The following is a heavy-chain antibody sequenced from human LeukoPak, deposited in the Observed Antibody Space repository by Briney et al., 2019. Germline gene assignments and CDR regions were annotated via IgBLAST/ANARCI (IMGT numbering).Heavy chain of an antibody. V-gene: IGHV1-69*01. Sequence: SVKVSCKASGGTFSSYAISWVRQAPGQGLEWMGGIIPIFGTANYAQKFQGRVTITADESTSTAYMELSSLRSEDTAVYYCARDSGYYDSSGYYYVAFFDYWGQGTLVTVSS. CDR3: ARDSGYYDSSGYYYVAFFDY. CDR2: IIPIFGTA. D-gene: IGHD3-22*01. J-gene: IGHJ4*02. CDR1: GGTFSSYA.